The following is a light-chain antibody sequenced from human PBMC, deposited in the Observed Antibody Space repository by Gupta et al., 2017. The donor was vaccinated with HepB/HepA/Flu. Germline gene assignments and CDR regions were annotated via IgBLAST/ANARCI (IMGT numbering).Light chain of an antibody. CDR3: QQYGSSRFT. Sequence: EIVLTQSPGTLSLSPGERATLPCRASQSVSATYLAWYQQKPGQAPRLLIYGASSRATGIPDRFSGSGSRTDFTLTISRLEPEDFALYYCQQYGSSRFTFGPGTKVDIK. V-gene: IGKV3-20*01. J-gene: IGKJ3*01. CDR2: GAS. CDR1: QSVSATY.